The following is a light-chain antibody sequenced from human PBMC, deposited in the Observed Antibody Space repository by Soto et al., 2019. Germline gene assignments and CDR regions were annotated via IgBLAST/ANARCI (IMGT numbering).Light chain of an antibody. J-gene: IGKJ5*01. CDR3: QQYKSYSSLT. Sequence: DIPMTQSPSTLSASVGDRVTITCRASQSVSNWLAWYQQKPGKAPHLLIYDASTLEDGVPSRFSGSGSGTEFTLTISSLQSEDFATYYCQQYKSYSSLTFGQGTRLEI. CDR2: DAS. V-gene: IGKV1-5*01. CDR1: QSVSNW.